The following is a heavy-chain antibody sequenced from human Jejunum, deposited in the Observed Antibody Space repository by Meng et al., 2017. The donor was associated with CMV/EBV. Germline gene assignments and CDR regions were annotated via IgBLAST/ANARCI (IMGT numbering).Heavy chain of an antibody. CDR2: INHSGSA. CDR3: ARKYCGSSNCYPFDY. CDR1: GGSFSSCY. V-gene: IGHV4-34*01. J-gene: IGHJ4*02. D-gene: IGHD2-2*01. Sequence: GGSFSSCYWRGIRPSPGQGLEWIGQINHSGSASYNPSLRRRVTISEDTSKNQFSLRLTSVTAADPAIYYCARKYCGSSNCYPFDYWGQGERVTVSS.